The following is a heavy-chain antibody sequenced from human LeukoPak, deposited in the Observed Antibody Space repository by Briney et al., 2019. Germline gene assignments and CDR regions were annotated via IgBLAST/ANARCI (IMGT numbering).Heavy chain of an antibody. V-gene: IGHV4-34*01. D-gene: IGHD6-19*01. CDR2: INYGGST. CDR1: EMSFSAYY. Sequence: SETLSLTCAVSEMSFSAYYWNWIRQSPGKGMEWIGEINYGGSTKYTPSLEGRGTILIDTSKNQFSLKLTSVTAADTAVYYCARGFPPGSGSRGSHAFDVWGQGTMVTVSS. CDR3: ARGFPPGSGSRGSHAFDV. J-gene: IGHJ3*01.